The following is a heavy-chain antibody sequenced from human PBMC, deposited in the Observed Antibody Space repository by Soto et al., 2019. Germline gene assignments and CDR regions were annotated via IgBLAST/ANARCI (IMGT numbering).Heavy chain of an antibody. CDR3: AMEYCSSTSCYRDY. V-gene: IGHV1-18*01. Sequence: GASVKVSCKASGYTFTSYGISWVRQAPGQGLEWMGWISAYNGNTNYAQKFQGRVTMTTDTSTSTAYMELRSLRSDDTAVYYCAMEYCSSTSCYRDYWGQGTLVTVSS. J-gene: IGHJ4*02. CDR2: ISAYNGNT. CDR1: GYTFTSYG. D-gene: IGHD2-2*02.